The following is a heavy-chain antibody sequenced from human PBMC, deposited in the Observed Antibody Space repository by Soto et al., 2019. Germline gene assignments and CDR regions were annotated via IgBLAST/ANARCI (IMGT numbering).Heavy chain of an antibody. V-gene: IGHV4-59*01. CDR3: ARLEYSSGWYRFGY. CDR1: GGSISSYY. D-gene: IGHD6-19*01. J-gene: IGHJ4*02. CDR2: FYYSGST. Sequence: QVQLQESGPGLVKPSETLSLTCTVSGGSISSYYWSWIRQPPGKGLEWIGYFYYSGSTHYNPSLKSRVTISVDTSKNQFSLKLSSVTAADTAVSYCARLEYSSGWYRFGYWGQGTLVTVSS.